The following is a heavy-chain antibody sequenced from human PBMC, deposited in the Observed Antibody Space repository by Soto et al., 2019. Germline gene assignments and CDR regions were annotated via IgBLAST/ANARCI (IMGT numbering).Heavy chain of an antibody. CDR2: IYNSGTT. J-gene: IGHJ4*02. V-gene: IGHV4-30-4*01. CDR3: ARGPSADKVDY. CDR1: GGSINRGGYF. Sequence: QVQLQESGPGLVKPSQTLSLTCTVSGGSINRGGYFWSWIRQTPGKGLEWIGHIYNSGTTYTNPSLNSRATRSADTSPNQFSRNLKSVTAADTAVYYCARGPSADKVDYWGRGTLGTVSS. D-gene: IGHD3-3*01.